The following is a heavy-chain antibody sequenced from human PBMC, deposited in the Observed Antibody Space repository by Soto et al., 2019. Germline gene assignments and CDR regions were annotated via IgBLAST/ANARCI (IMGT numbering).Heavy chain of an antibody. CDR1: GGSITKTTYS. Sequence: QLQLQESGSGLVKPSQTLSLTCTVSGGSITKTTYSWNWIRQPPGKGLEWIGNVYHRGRTSYNPSLTSRVTISADPSRTEFSLRLDSVTAADTAMYYCARADYSDYGDALDIWGQGTMVTVSS. CDR2: VYHRGRT. J-gene: IGHJ3*02. CDR3: ARADYSDYGDALDI. V-gene: IGHV4-30-2*01. D-gene: IGHD4-17*01.